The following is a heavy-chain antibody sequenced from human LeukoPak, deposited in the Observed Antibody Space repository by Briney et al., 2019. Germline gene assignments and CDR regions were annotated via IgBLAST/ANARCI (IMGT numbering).Heavy chain of an antibody. J-gene: IGHJ4*02. D-gene: IGHD3-22*01. V-gene: IGHV4-59*01. CDR1: GGSISSYY. CDR2: IYYSGST. CDR3: ARVNNDYYDSSGYYLDY. Sequence: KPSETLSLTCTVSGGSISSYYWSWIRQPPGKGLEWIGYIYYSGSTNYNPSLKSRVTISVDTSKNQFSLKLSSVTAADTAVYYCARVNNDYYDSSGYYLDYWGQGTLVTVSS.